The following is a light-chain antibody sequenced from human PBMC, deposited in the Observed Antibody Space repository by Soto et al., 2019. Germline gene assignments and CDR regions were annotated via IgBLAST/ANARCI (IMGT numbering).Light chain of an antibody. Sequence: ETLMTQSPATLSVSPGERVTLSCRASQSVNRNLAWYQQRPGQAPRLLIYGASTRATDIPERFSGSGSGTEFTLTISSLQSEDFAVYYCQQYKNWPPHTFGGGTKVEIK. CDR1: QSVNRN. CDR3: QQYKNWPPHT. J-gene: IGKJ4*01. CDR2: GAS. V-gene: IGKV3-15*01.